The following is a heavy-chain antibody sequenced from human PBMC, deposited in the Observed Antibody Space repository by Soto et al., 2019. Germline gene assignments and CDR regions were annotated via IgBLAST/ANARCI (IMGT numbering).Heavy chain of an antibody. Sequence: QLQLQESGPGLVKPSETLSLTCTVSGGSISSSSYYWGWIRQPPGKGLEWIGSIYYSGSTYYNPSLKSRVTISVDTSKNQFSLKLSSVTAADRAVYYCARRSCSSTSCYVDDAFDIWGQGTMVTVSS. V-gene: IGHV4-39*01. CDR1: GGSISSSSYY. CDR3: ARRSCSSTSCYVDDAFDI. CDR2: IYYSGST. J-gene: IGHJ3*02. D-gene: IGHD2-2*01.